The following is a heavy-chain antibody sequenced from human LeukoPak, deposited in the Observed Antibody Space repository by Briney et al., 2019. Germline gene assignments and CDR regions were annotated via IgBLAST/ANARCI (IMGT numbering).Heavy chain of an antibody. CDR1: GGSISSSSYY. Sequence: PSETLSLTCTVSGGSISSSSYYWGWICQPPGKGLEWIGSIYYSGSTYYNPSLKSRVTISVDTSKNQFSLELSSVTAADTAVYYCARSAHVLRYFDWLPPGDIWGQGTMVTVSS. V-gene: IGHV4-39*01. CDR3: ARSAHVLRYFDWLPPGDI. D-gene: IGHD3-9*01. J-gene: IGHJ3*02. CDR2: IYYSGST.